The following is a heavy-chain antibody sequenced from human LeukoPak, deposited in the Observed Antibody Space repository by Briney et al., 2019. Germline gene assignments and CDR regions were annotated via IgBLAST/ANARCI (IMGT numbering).Heavy chain of an antibody. CDR2: INPNSGGT. Sequence: ASVKVSCKASGYTFTGYYIHWVRPAPGQGLEWMGWINPNSGGTNYAQKFQGRVTMTRDTSISTAYMELSRLRYDDTAIYYCAIRDGYNYFDYWGQGTLVTVSS. CDR1: GYTFTGYY. J-gene: IGHJ4*02. CDR3: AIRDGYNYFDY. V-gene: IGHV1-2*02. D-gene: IGHD5-24*01.